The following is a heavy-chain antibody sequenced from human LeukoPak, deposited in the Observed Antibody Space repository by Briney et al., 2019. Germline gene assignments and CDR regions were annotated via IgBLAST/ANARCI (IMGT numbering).Heavy chain of an antibody. Sequence: SETLSPTCAVYGGSFSGYYWSWIRQPPGKGLEWIGEINHSGSTNYNPSLKSRVTISVDTSKNQFSLKLSSVTAADTAVYYCARVGADGSGFLFDYWGQGTLVTVSS. J-gene: IGHJ4*02. CDR2: INHSGST. V-gene: IGHV4-34*01. CDR1: GGSFSGYY. D-gene: IGHD3-10*01. CDR3: ARVGADGSGFLFDY.